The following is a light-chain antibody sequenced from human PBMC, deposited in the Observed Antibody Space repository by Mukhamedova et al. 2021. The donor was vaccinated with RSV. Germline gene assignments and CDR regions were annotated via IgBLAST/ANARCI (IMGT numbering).Light chain of an antibody. CDR3: SSYTSSSTVV. CDR2: EVS. Sequence: GTSSDVGGYNYVSWYQQHPGKAPKLMICEVSNRPSGVSNRFSGSKSGNTASLTISGLQAEDEADYYCSSYTSSSTVVFGGGTKLT. J-gene: IGLJ2*01. CDR1: SSDVGGYNY. V-gene: IGLV2-14*01.